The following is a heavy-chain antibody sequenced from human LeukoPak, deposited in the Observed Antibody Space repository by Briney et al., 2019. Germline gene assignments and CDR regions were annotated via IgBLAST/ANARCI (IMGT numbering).Heavy chain of an antibody. D-gene: IGHD5-18*01. Sequence: GGSLRLSCAASGFTFSSYEMNWVRQAPGKGLEWVSYISSSGSTIYYADSVKGRFTISRDNAKNSLYLQMNSLRAEDTAVYYCARENGCSYGNENWGQGTLVTVSS. CDR2: ISSSGSTI. V-gene: IGHV3-48*03. CDR3: ARENGCSYGNEN. J-gene: IGHJ4*02. CDR1: GFTFSSYE.